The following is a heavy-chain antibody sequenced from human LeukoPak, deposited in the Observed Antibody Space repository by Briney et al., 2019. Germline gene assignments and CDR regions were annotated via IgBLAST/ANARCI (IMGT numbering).Heavy chain of an antibody. CDR3: ARAVAGTGDY. CDR2: INPKSGGT. J-gene: IGHJ4*02. V-gene: IGHV1-2*02. Sequence: ASVKVSCKASGYTFTGYFMHWVRQAPGQGLEWMGWINPKSGGTNYVQKFQGRVTMTRDTSINTAYMVLNNLKSDDTAVYYCARAVAGTGDYWGQGTLVTVSS. CDR1: GYTFTGYF. D-gene: IGHD6-19*01.